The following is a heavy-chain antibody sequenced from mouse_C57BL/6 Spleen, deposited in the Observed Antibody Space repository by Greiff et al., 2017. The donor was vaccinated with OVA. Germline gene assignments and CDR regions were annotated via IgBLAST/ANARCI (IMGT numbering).Heavy chain of an antibody. V-gene: IGHV8-12*01. CDR1: GFSLSTSGMG. Sequence: QVTLKESGPGILQSSQTLSLTCSFSGFSLSTSGMGVSWIRQPSGKGLEWLAHIYWDDDKRYNPSLKSRLTISKDTSRNQVFLKITSVDTADTATYYCARRGYGNYGYFDVWGTGTTVTVSS. D-gene: IGHD2-10*02. CDR3: ARRGYGNYGYFDV. CDR2: IYWDDDK. J-gene: IGHJ1*03.